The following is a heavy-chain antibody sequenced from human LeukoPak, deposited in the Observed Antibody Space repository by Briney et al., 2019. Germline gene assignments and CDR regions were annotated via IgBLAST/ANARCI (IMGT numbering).Heavy chain of an antibody. CDR2: ITPIFGTA. J-gene: IGHJ4*02. CDR1: GGTFSSYA. CDR3: ARDDARRPLQVDY. D-gene: IGHD6-6*01. V-gene: IGHV1-69*05. Sequence: SVKVSCKASGGTFSSYAISWVRQAPGQGLEWMGGITPIFGTANYAQKFQGRVTITTDESTSTAYMELSSLRSEDTAVYYCARDDARRPLQVDYWGQGTLVTVYS.